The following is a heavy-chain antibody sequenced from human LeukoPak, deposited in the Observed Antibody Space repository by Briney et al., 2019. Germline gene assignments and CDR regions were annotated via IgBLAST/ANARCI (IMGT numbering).Heavy chain of an antibody. V-gene: IGHV1-8*01. CDR3: ARGAYYYASSGYFTFHI. J-gene: IGHJ3*02. CDR1: GYTFTSYD. D-gene: IGHD3-22*01. CDR2: MNPNSGNT. Sequence: GASVKVSCKASGYTFTSYDINWVRQATGQGLEWMGWMNPNSGNTAYAQKFQGRVTMTRNTSISTAYMELTSLRSEDTAVYYCARGAYYYASSGYFTFHIWGQGTMVTVSS.